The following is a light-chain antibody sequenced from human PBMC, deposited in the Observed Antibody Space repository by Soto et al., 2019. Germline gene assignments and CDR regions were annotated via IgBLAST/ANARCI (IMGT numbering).Light chain of an antibody. Sequence: QSALTQPASVSGSPGQSITISCTGTSSDVDTYKYVSWYQQHPGKAPKLMIYEVSYRPSGVSDRFSGSKSGNTAYLTISGLQAEDEADYYCCSSAGSTTRVQFGGGTKVTVL. J-gene: IGLJ2*01. CDR2: EVS. V-gene: IGLV2-14*01. CDR1: SSDVDTYKY. CDR3: CSSAGSTTRVQ.